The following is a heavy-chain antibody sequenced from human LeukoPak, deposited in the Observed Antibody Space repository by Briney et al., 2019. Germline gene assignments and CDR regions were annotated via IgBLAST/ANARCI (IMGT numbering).Heavy chain of an antibody. CDR3: AKHQSSPYSSGWYPFDY. D-gene: IGHD6-19*01. J-gene: IGHJ4*02. Sequence: GGSLRLTCAASGFTFSSYAMSWVRQAPGKGLEWVSAISGSGGSTYYADSVKGRFTISRDNSKNTLYLQVNSLRAEDKAVYYCAKHQSSPYSSGWYPFDYWGQGTLVTVSS. CDR1: GFTFSSYA. CDR2: ISGSGGST. V-gene: IGHV3-23*01.